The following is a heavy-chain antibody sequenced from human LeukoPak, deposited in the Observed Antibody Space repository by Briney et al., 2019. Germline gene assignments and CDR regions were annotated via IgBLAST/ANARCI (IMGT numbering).Heavy chain of an antibody. CDR2: ISNSDANT. CDR3: AKATGNLGT. D-gene: IGHD1-1*01. J-gene: IGHJ5*02. CDR1: GFTFSSYA. V-gene: IGHV3-23*01. Sequence: GGSLRLSCVASGFTFSSYAMSWVRQAPGKGLEWVSTISNSDANTYYADSVKGRFTISRDNSMNTLYLQMNSLTVEDMAIYYCAKATGNLGTWGQGTLVTVSS.